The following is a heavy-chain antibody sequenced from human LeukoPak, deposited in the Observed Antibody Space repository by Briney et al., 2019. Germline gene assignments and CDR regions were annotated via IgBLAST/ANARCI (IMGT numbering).Heavy chain of an antibody. CDR1: GGSISSYY. Sequence: SETLSLTCTVSGGSISSYYWSWNRQPPGKGLEWIGYIYYSGSTNYNPSLKSRVTISVDTSKNQFSLKLSSATAADTAVYYCARGVAAAATGWFDPWGQGTLVTVSS. D-gene: IGHD6-13*01. CDR3: ARGVAAAATGWFDP. CDR2: IYYSGST. V-gene: IGHV4-59*01. J-gene: IGHJ5*02.